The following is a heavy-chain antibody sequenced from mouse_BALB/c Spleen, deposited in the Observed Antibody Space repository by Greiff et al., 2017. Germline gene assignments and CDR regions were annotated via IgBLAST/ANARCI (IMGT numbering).Heavy chain of an antibody. CDR2: ISSGSSTI. CDR1: GFTFSSFG. D-gene: IGHD3-3*01. V-gene: IGHV5-17*02. Sequence: DVKLVESGGGLVQPGGSRKLSCAASGFTFSSFGMHWVRQAPEKGLEWVAYISSGSSTIYYADTVKGRFTISRDNPKNTLFLQMTSLRSEDTAMYYCARRGPPPGYYFDYWGQGTTLTVSS. CDR3: ARRGPPPGYYFDY. J-gene: IGHJ2*01.